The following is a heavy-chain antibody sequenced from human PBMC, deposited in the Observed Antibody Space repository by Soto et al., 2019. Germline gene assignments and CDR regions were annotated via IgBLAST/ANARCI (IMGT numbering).Heavy chain of an antibody. J-gene: IGHJ4*02. CDR3: AKDLEYSSSWYGFSDY. Sequence: GSLRLSCTASGFTFSIYAMSWVRQAPGKGLEWVSTISGSGGSTYYTDSVKGRFTISRDNSKNTLYLQMNSLRAEDTAVYFCAKDLEYSSSWYGFSDYWGQGTLVTVSS. D-gene: IGHD6-13*01. V-gene: IGHV3-23*01. CDR1: GFTFSIYA. CDR2: ISGSGGST.